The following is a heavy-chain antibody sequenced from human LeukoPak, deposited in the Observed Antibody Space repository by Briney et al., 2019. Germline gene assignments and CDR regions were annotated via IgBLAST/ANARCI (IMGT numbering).Heavy chain of an antibody. CDR2: IKQDGSGK. D-gene: IGHD2-2*01. CDR3: VKDLRGPEGF. V-gene: IGHV3-7*01. CDR1: GFTFSSSW. J-gene: IGHJ4*02. Sequence: PGWSLRLSCAASGFTFSSSWMSWVRQAPGKGLEWVANIKQDGSGKSYVDSVKGRFTISRDDAKTSLYLQMISLRAEDTAVYYCVKDLRGPEGFWGQGTLVIVSS.